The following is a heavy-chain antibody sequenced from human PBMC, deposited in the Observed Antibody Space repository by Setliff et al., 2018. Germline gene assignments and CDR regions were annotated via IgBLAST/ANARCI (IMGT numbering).Heavy chain of an antibody. J-gene: IGHJ3*01. CDR1: GYSFSDYW. V-gene: IGHV5-51*01. D-gene: IGHD6-13*01. CDR3: ARLGSSSWYNDVFDF. CDR2: IYPGDSDT. Sequence: GESLKISCKGSGYSFSDYWIGWVRQMPGKGLEWMGIIYPGDSDTRYSPSFQGQVTFSADKSISTAYLQWSTLTASDTAMYYCARLGSSSWYNDVFDFWGPGTMVTVSS.